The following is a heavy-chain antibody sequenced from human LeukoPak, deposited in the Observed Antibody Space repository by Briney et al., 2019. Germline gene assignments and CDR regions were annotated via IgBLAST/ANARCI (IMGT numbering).Heavy chain of an antibody. J-gene: IGHJ4*02. D-gene: IGHD6-13*01. CDR1: GFTFSSSS. CDR3: ARDLLTYSSSWDY. CDR2: ISGESKYI. V-gene: IGHV3-21*01. Sequence: GGSLRLSCAAAGFTFSSSSMNWVRQTPGKGLEWVSSISGESKYIYYADSVTGRFTISRDNAKNSLYLQMNSLRAEDTAVYYCARDLLTYSSSWDYWGQGTLVTVSS.